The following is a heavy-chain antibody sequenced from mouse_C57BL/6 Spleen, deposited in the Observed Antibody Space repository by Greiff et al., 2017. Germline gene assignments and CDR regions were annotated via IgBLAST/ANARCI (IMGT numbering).Heavy chain of an antibody. D-gene: IGHD2-3*01. CDR2: IWSGGST. V-gene: IGHV2-2*01. J-gene: IGHJ2*01. CDR1: GFSLTSYG. CDR3: ARNLADGYYEGYFDY. Sequence: VQLQQSGPGLVQPSQSLSITCTVSGFSLTSYGVHWVRQSPGKGLEWLGVIWSGGSTDYNAAFISRLSISKDNSKSQVFFKMNSLQADDTAIYYCARNLADGYYEGYFDYWGQGTTLTVSS.